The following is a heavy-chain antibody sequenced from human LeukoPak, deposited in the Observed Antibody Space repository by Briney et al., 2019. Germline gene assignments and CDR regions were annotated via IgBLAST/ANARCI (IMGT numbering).Heavy chain of an antibody. Sequence: SETLSLTCTVSGGSISSYYWSWIRQPPGKGLEWIGEINHSGSTNYNPSLKSRVTISVDTSKNQFSLKLSSVTAADTAVYYCARGGPSGDPLDYWGQGTLVTVSS. V-gene: IGHV4-34*01. CDR3: ARGGPSGDPLDY. D-gene: IGHD4-17*01. J-gene: IGHJ4*02. CDR2: INHSGST. CDR1: GGSISSYY.